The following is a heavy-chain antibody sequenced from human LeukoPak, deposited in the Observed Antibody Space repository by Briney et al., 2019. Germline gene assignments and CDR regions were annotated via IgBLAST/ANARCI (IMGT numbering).Heavy chain of an antibody. CDR3: ARLGSRHGYNWGDL. D-gene: IGHD5-24*01. CDR1: GYTFTGYY. J-gene: IGHJ5*02. CDR2: INPNSGGT. V-gene: IGHV1-2*02. Sequence: GASVKVSCKASGYTFTGYYMHWVRQAPGQGLEWMGWINPNSGGTNYAQKFQGRVTMTRDTSISTAYLQWSSLKASDTAMYYCARLGSRHGYNWGDLWGQGTLVTVSS.